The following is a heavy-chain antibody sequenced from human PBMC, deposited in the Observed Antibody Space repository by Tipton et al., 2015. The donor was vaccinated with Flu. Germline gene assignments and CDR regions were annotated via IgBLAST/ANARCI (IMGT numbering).Heavy chain of an antibody. CDR1: GGSFSGYY. D-gene: IGHD3-22*01. CDR2: INHSGST. J-gene: IGHJ4*02. Sequence: TLSLTCAVYGGSFSGYYWSWIRQPPGKGLEWIGEINHSGSTNYNPSLTSRVTISVDTSKNQFSLRLSSLTAAETAVYYCARRKNYYDSSGRLPGFDYWGQGTLVTVSS. V-gene: IGHV4-34*01. CDR3: ARRKNYYDSSGRLPGFDY.